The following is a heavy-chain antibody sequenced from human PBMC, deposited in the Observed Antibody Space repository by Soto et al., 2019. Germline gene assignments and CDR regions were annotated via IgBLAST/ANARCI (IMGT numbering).Heavy chain of an antibody. D-gene: IGHD4-17*01. CDR1: GFTFSSYS. CDR2: ISSSSSTI. V-gene: IGHV3-48*01. Sequence: GGSLRLSCAASGFTFSSYSMNWVRQAPGKGLEWVSYISSSSSTIYYADSVKGRFTISRDNAKNSLYLQMNSLRAEDTAVYYCARWGDYGDYAFDYWGQGTLVTVSS. CDR3: ARWGDYGDYAFDY. J-gene: IGHJ4*02.